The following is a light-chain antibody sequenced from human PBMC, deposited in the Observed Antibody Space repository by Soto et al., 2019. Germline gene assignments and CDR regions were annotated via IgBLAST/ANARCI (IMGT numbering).Light chain of an antibody. Sequence: EIVMTQSPATLSVSPVERATLSGMAGQSVSSGLAWYQQKPGQTPRLLIYDASNRATGIPARFSGSGSGTDFTLTISSLEPEDFATYYCQQRSNWPITFGQGTRLEI. CDR1: QSVSSG. V-gene: IGKV3-11*01. CDR3: QQRSNWPIT. CDR2: DAS. J-gene: IGKJ5*01.